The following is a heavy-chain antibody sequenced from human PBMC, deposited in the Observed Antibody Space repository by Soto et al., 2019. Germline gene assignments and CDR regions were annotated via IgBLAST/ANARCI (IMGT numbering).Heavy chain of an antibody. CDR3: ARDDSQRPATY. CDR2: IYNGATT. J-gene: IGHJ4*02. CDR1: GGSISSYY. Sequence: QVQRQESGPGLVKPSETLSLTCIVSGGSISSYYWTWTRQPPGKGLEWIGCIYNGATTNYNPSLKSRVTISVDTSKNQFSLKLTSVTAADTAVYYCARDDSQRPATYWGQGTLVTVSS. D-gene: IGHD1-26*01. V-gene: IGHV4-59*01.